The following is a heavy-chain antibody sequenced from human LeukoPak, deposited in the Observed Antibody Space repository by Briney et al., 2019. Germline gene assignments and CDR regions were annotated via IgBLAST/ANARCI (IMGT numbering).Heavy chain of an antibody. D-gene: IGHD3-16*01. CDR2: INPNSGGT. V-gene: IGHV1-2*02. Sequence: ASVKVSCKASGYTFTGYYMHWVRQAPGQGLEWMGWINPNSGGTNYAQKFQGRVTMTRDTSISTAYMELSRLRSDDTAVYYCARDGFWGWYNWFDPWGQGTLVTVSS. CDR3: ARDGFWGWYNWFDP. CDR1: GYTFTGYY. J-gene: IGHJ5*02.